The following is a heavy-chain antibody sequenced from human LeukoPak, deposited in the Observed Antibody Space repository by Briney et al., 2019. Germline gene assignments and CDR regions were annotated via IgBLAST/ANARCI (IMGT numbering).Heavy chain of an antibody. CDR2: IVGSSST. V-gene: IGHV3-69-1*01. Sequence: DPGGSLRLSCAASGFTFSNFAMTWVRQAPGKGLEWVSSIVGSSSTYYADSLKGRFTISRDNAKNSLYLQMNSLRAEDTAVYYCARIGAGSSRDYWGQGTLVTVSS. CDR1: GFTFSNFA. J-gene: IGHJ4*02. D-gene: IGHD6-13*01. CDR3: ARIGAGSSRDY.